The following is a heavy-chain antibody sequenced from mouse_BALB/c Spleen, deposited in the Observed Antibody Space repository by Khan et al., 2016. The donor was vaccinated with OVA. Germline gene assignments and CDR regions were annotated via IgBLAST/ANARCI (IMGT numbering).Heavy chain of an antibody. D-gene: IGHD2-1*01. CDR1: GFTFSSYA. Sequence: EVELVESGGGLVKPGGSLKVSCAASGFTFSSYAMSWVRQTPEKRLEWVATISSGGRLTYSPDSVQGRVTISRDNGKNTLYLLMSSLRSEDTAMYYCVRVYFGYFDYWGQGTTLTVSS. V-gene: IGHV5-9-3*01. CDR3: VRVYFGYFDY. J-gene: IGHJ2*01. CDR2: ISSGGRLT.